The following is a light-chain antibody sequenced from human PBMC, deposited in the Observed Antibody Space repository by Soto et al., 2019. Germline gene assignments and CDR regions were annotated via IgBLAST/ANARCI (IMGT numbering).Light chain of an antibody. CDR2: GNN. Sequence: QSVLTQPPSASGTPGQRVTISCSGSSSNIGSNTVNWYQQLPGTAPKLLIYGNNQRPSGVPDRFSGSKSGTSASLAISGPQSEDEADYYCAAWDDSLNGVVFGGGTKLTVL. V-gene: IGLV1-44*01. CDR3: AAWDDSLNGVV. J-gene: IGLJ2*01. CDR1: SSNIGSNT.